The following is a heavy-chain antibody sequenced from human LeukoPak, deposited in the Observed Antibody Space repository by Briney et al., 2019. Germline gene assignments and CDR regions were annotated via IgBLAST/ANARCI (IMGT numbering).Heavy chain of an antibody. CDR3: ARVYSGSYSGSSDY. CDR2: ISSSSSYI. D-gene: IGHD1-26*01. CDR1: GFTFSSYS. Sequence: GESLKISCAASGFTFSSYSMNWVRQAPGKGLEWVSSISSSSSYIYYADSVKGRFTISRDNAKNSLYLQMNSLRAEDTAVYYCARVYSGSYSGSSDYWGQGTLVTVSS. J-gene: IGHJ4*02. V-gene: IGHV3-21*01.